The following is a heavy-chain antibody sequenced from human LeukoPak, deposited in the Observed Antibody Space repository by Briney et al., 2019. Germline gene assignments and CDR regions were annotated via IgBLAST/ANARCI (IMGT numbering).Heavy chain of an antibody. CDR1: GFTFDNYY. V-gene: IGHV3-21*01. J-gene: IGHJ4*02. D-gene: IGHD6-13*01. CDR2: ISSSSSYI. Sequence: GSLRLSCAASGFTFDNYYMNWVRQAPGKGLEWVSSISSSSSYIYYADSVKGRFTISRDNAKNSLYLQMNSLRAEDTAVYYCARGKQGYSSSWPRDYWGQGTLVTVSS. CDR3: ARGKQGYSSSWPRDY.